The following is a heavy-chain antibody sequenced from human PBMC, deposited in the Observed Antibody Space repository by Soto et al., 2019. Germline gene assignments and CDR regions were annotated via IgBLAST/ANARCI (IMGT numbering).Heavy chain of an antibody. D-gene: IGHD3-3*01. CDR2: ISAYNGNT. J-gene: IGHJ3*02. CDR3: ASYDFWSGSDDDFDI. Sequence: ASVKVSCKASGYTFTSYGISWVRQAPGQGLEWMGWISAYNGNTNYAQKLQGRVTMTTDTSTSTAYMELRSLRSDDTAVYYCASYDFWSGSDDDFDIWGQGTMVTVSS. CDR1: GYTFTSYG. V-gene: IGHV1-18*01.